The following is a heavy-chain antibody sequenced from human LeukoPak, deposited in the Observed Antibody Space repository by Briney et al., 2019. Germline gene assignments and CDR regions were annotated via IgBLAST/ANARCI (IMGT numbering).Heavy chain of an antibody. CDR3: ARSAVRGVACDY. Sequence: GGSLRLSCAASGFTFSSYAMSWVRQAPGKGLEWVSAISGSGGSTYYADSVRGRFTTSRDNSKNTLYLQMNSLRAEDTAVYYCARSAVRGVACDYWGQGTLLTVSS. CDR2: ISGSGGST. CDR1: GFTFSSYA. D-gene: IGHD3-10*01. V-gene: IGHV3-23*01. J-gene: IGHJ4*02.